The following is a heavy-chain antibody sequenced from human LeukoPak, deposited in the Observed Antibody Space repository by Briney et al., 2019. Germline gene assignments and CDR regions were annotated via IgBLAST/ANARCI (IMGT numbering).Heavy chain of an antibody. CDR3: ARGYDFWSGYYGPLDP. D-gene: IGHD3-3*01. CDR1: GGTFSSYA. V-gene: IGHV1-69*13. CDR2: IIPIFGTA. Sequence: ASVKVSCKASGGTFSSYAISWVRQAPGQGLEWMGGIIPIFGTANYAQKFQGRVTITADESTSTAYMELSSLRSEDTAVYYCARGYDFWSGYYGPLDPWGQGTLVTVSS. J-gene: IGHJ5*02.